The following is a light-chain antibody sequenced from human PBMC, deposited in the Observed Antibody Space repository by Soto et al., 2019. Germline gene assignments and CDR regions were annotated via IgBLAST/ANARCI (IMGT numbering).Light chain of an antibody. J-gene: IGKJ4*01. V-gene: IGKV1-39*01. CDR1: QSISTY. CDR2: AAS. Sequence: DIQMTQSPSSLSASVGDRVTITCRARQSISTYLHWYQQKPGKAPNLLIYAASTLQSGVPSRFSGSGSGTDFTLTISSLQPEDFATYFCQHGYSTPLTFGGGTKVDIQ. CDR3: QHGYSTPLT.